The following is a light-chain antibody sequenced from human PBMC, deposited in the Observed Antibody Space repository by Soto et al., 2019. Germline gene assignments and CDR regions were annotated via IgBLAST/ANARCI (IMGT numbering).Light chain of an antibody. CDR2: GAF. Sequence: EIVMTQSPATLSVSPGERATLSCRASQSVSSNLAWYQQKPGQAPRLLIYGAFTRATGIPARFSGSGSGTEFTLTITRLEPEDFAVYYCQQYGDSLSITFGQGTLLEIK. CDR1: QSVSSN. CDR3: QQYGDSLSIT. V-gene: IGKV3-15*01. J-gene: IGKJ5*01.